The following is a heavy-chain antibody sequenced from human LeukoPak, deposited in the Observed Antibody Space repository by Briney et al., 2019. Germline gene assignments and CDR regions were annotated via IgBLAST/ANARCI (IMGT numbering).Heavy chain of an antibody. CDR1: EFTFSSYS. CDR3: ARGPKWELFWFDY. CDR2: ISYDGSNK. Sequence: GGSLRLSCAASEFTFSSYSMNWVRQAPGKGLEWVAVISYDGSNKYYADSVKGRFTISRDNSKNTLYLQMNSLRAEDTAVYYCARGPKWELFWFDYWGQGTLVTVSS. D-gene: IGHD1-26*01. J-gene: IGHJ4*02. V-gene: IGHV3-30*03.